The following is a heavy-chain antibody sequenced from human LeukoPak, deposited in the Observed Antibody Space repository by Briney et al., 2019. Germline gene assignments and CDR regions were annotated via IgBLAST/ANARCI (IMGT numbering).Heavy chain of an antibody. Sequence: GGSLRLSCAASGFTFSSYSMNWVRQAPGKGLEWFSSISSSSYIYYADSVKGRFTISRDNAKNSLYLQMNSLRAEDTAVYYCAREVQDYYDSSDIDYWGQGTLVTVSS. CDR2: ISSSSYI. V-gene: IGHV3-21*01. CDR1: GFTFSSYS. CDR3: AREVQDYYDSSDIDY. D-gene: IGHD3-22*01. J-gene: IGHJ4*02.